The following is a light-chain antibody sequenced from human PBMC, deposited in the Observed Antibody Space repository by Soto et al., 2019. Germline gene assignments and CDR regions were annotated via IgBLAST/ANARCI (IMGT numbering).Light chain of an antibody. J-gene: IGLJ2*01. CDR1: SSNIGRNS. V-gene: IGLV1-44*01. CDR3: AQSDDSRIGPLL. Sequence: QSVLTQPPSASGTPGQRVTISCSGGSSNIGRNSVSWYQQVPGTAPKLIIFNNNERPSGIPGRFSGSKSGASASLAIVGLQYADEAAYYCAQSDDSRIGPLLFGGGTKLTVL. CDR2: NNN.